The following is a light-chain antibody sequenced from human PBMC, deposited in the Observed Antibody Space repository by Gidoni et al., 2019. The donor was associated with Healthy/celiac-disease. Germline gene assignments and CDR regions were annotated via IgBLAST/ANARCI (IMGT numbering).Light chain of an antibody. V-gene: IGLV3-21*04. CDR3: QVWDSSSDHPV. CDR1: NIGSKS. Sequence: SYVLTQPPPVSVAPGKTARITCGGNNIGSKSVHWYQQKPGQAPVLVIYYDSDRPSGIPERFSGSNSGNTATLTISRVEAGDEADYYCQVWDSSSDHPVFGGGTKLTVL. J-gene: IGLJ2*01. CDR2: YDS.